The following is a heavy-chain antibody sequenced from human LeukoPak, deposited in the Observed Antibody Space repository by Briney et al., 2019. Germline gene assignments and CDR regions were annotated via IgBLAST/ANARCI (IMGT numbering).Heavy chain of an antibody. D-gene: IGHD4-17*01. Sequence: PSQTLSLTCAVSGGSISSGGYSWSWIRQPPGKGLEWIGYIYHSGSTYYNPSLKSRVTISVDRSKNQFSLKLSSVTAADTAVYYCARVWSGLRSPRYFDYWGQGTLVTVSS. J-gene: IGHJ4*02. CDR3: ARVWSGLRSPRYFDY. V-gene: IGHV4-30-2*01. CDR1: GGSISSGGYS. CDR2: IYHSGST.